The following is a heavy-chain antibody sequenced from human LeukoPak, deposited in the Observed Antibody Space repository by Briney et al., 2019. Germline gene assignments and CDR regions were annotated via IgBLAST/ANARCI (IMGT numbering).Heavy chain of an antibody. CDR1: GGSMRSYY. CDR2: IYYSGST. D-gene: IGHD1-26*01. Sequence: SETLSLTCTVSGGSMRSYYWSWIRQPPGKGLEWIGYIYYSGSTIYNPSLKSRVTISLDTSKNQCSLKLNSVTAADTAVYYCARDGVGATHDAFGIWGQGTMVTVSS. CDR3: ARDGVGATHDAFGI. V-gene: IGHV4-59*12. J-gene: IGHJ3*02.